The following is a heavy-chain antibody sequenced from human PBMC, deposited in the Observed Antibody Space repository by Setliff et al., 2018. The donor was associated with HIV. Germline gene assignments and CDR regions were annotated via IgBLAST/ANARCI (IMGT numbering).Heavy chain of an antibody. D-gene: IGHD3-3*02. Sequence: GVLRLSCAASGFTFSSYSMNWVRQAPGKGLEWVSSITESGGTYYADSVKGRFTISRDTSKNTVYLHMNSLTSEDTAIYYCASAFTTNYFYFNYWGQGTLVTVSS. V-gene: IGHV3-23*01. J-gene: IGHJ4*02. CDR3: ASAFTTNYFYFNY. CDR2: ITESGGT. CDR1: GFTFSSYS.